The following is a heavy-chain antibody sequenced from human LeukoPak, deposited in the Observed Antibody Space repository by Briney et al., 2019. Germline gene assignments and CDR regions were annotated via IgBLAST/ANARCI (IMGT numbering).Heavy chain of an antibody. V-gene: IGHV4-4*07. CDR3: ARIGGITYFDY. J-gene: IGHJ4*02. Sequence: PSETLSLTCSVSGGCIGSYFWSWIRQPAGKDLEYIGRFYTSGSPNYNPSLKSRVTMSVDTSKNQFSLRLSSVSPADTAVYYCARIGGITYFDYWGQGILVTVPS. D-gene: IGHD3-16*01. CDR1: GGCIGSYF. CDR2: FYTSGSP.